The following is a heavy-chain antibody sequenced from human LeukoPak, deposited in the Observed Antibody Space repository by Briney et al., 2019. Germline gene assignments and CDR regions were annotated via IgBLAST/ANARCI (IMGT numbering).Heavy chain of an antibody. CDR3: ARGVVVVTASWYFDL. D-gene: IGHD2-21*02. CDR1: GFTFSSYS. V-gene: IGHV3-21*01. CDR2: ISSSSSYI. Sequence: PGGSLRLSCAASGFTFSSYSMNWVRQAPGKGLEWVSSISSSSSYIYYADSVKGRFTISRDNAKNSLCLQMNSLRAEDTAVYHCARGVVVVTASWYFDLWGRGTLVTVSS. J-gene: IGHJ2*01.